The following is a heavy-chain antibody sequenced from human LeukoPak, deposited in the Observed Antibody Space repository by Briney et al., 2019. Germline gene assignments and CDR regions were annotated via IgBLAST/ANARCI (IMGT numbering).Heavy chain of an antibody. CDR2: MNPNSGNT. CDR1: GYTFTSYD. D-gene: IGHD3-10*01. Sequence: ASVKVSCKASGYTFTSYDINWVRQATGQGLEWMGWMNPNSGNTGYAQKFQGRVTMTRNTSISTAYMELSSLRSEDTAVYYCARGEITMVRGVYYYGMDVWGQGITVTVSS. V-gene: IGHV1-8*01. CDR3: ARGEITMVRGVYYYGMDV. J-gene: IGHJ6*02.